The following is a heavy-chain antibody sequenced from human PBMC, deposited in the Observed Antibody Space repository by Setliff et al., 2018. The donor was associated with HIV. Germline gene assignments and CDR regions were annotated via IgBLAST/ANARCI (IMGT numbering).Heavy chain of an antibody. Sequence: GASVKVSCKTSGYTFTDYYIHWVRQAPGQGLEWMGWIIPNSGDTNFAQRSQGRITMTTDTSLTTAYMELSRLRSDDTAVYYCARAPYSNIMYYFDCWGQGTLVTVSS. CDR1: GYTFTDYY. V-gene: IGHV1-2*02. CDR3: ARAPYSNIMYYFDC. CDR2: IIPNSGDT. D-gene: IGHD6-13*01. J-gene: IGHJ4*02.